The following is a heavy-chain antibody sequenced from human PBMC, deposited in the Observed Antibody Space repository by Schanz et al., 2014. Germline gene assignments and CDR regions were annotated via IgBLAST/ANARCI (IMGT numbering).Heavy chain of an antibody. CDR2: ISTTGSTI. CDR3: ARIGGSVFDY. V-gene: IGHV3-48*04. J-gene: IGHJ4*02. D-gene: IGHD3-10*01. CDR1: GFSFSSYS. Sequence: EEQLVESGGGLVQPGGSLRLSCAASGFSFSSYSLNWVRQAPGKGLEWVSYISTTGSTIYYADSVKGRFTISRDNSKNSLYLQMNSLRAEDTAVYYCARIGGSVFDYWGQGTLVTVSS.